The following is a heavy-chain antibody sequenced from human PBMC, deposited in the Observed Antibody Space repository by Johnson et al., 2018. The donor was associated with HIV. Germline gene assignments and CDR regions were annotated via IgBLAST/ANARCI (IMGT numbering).Heavy chain of an antibody. Sequence: QVQLVEAGGGLVKPGGSLRLSCAASGFTFSNAWMSWVRQAPGKGLQWVSAISSSWRTIYYADSVVKGRFTISRDNGQNSVFVQMNSLRAEAPAVCYCARDQGVIVTVAIDNGGEGTMVTVSA. CDR1: GFTFSNAW. V-gene: IGHV3-11*04. D-gene: IGHD2-21*02. J-gene: IGHJ3*02. CDR3: ARDQGVIVTVAIDN. CDR2: ISSSWRTI.